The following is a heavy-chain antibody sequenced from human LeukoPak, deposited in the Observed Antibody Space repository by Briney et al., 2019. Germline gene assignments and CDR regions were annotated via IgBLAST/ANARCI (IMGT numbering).Heavy chain of an antibody. D-gene: IGHD3-10*01. CDR3: ARYYGSGSPVY. V-gene: IGHV1-18*01. J-gene: IGHJ4*02. CDR1: GYTFTSYG. CDR2: ISANNGNT. Sequence: ASVKVSCKASGYTFTSYGISWVRQAPGQGLEWMGWISANNGNTYYAQRFQGRVTMTTDTSTSTAYMELSGLTAVDTAVYYCARYYGSGSPVYWGQGTLVTVSS.